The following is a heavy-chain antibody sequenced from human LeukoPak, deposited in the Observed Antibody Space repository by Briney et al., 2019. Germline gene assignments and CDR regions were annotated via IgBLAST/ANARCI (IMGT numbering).Heavy chain of an antibody. CDR3: AREVGATTVYFDF. CDR1: GFTFSSYG. J-gene: IGHJ4*02. D-gene: IGHD1-26*01. CDR2: ISFDGKKE. V-gene: IGHV3-30*19. Sequence: GGSLRLSCAASGFTFSSYGMHWVRQAPGKGLDWVARISFDGKKEDYADSVKGRVIVSRHNSNNTLYLEMNSLRSDDTAVYFCAREVGATTVYFDFWGQGSLVIVSS.